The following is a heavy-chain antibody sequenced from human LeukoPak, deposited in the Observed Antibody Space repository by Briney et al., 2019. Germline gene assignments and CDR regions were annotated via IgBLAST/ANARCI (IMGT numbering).Heavy chain of an antibody. J-gene: IGHJ4*02. D-gene: IGHD4-23*01. CDR2: MKEDGGEI. Sequence: GGSLRLSCEASAFTFSSYWMSWVRQAPGKGLEWVANMKEDGGEITHVDSVKGRFTISRDNAKNSLFLQMNSLRVEDPAVYYCARGRGYSTFDYWGQGTLVTVCS. CDR3: ARGRGYSTFDY. CDR1: AFTFSSYW. V-gene: IGHV3-7*01.